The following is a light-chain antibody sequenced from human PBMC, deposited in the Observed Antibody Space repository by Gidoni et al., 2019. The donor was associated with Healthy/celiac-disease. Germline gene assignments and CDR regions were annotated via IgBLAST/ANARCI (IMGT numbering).Light chain of an antibody. CDR1: QSVSSY. J-gene: IGKJ5*01. CDR2: DAS. CDR3: QQRSNWPSIT. V-gene: IGKV3-11*01. Sequence: EIVLTQSPATLSLSPGERATLSCRASQSVSSYLAWYQQKPGQAPRLLIYDASNRAPGIPARFSGSWSGTDFTLTISSLEPEDFAVYYCQQRSNWPSITFGQGTRLEIK.